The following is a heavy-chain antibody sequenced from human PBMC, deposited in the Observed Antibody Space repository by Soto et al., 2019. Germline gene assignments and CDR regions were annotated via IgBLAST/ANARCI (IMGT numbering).Heavy chain of an antibody. CDR2: ISPIFGTP. CDR3: ARVVVGSRLGLDY. CDR1: GGTFSSYT. V-gene: IGHV1-69*01. D-gene: IGHD1-1*01. J-gene: IGHJ4*02. Sequence: QVQLVQSGAEVKKPGSSVTVSCKASGGTFSSYTISWVRQAPGQGLEWMAGISPIFGTPIYAQKFQDRVTITADDSTMTAYMEMNWLTSEDTAVYYCARVVVGSRLGLDYWGQGDLVTISS.